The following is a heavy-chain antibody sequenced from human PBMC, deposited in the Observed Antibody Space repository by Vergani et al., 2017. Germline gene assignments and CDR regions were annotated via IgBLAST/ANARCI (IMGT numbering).Heavy chain of an antibody. J-gene: IGHJ2*01. D-gene: IGHD3-10*01. V-gene: IGHV3-48*04. CDR3: ARKGVVYYYPSERYFDL. Sequence: EVQLLESGGGLVQPGGSLRLSCAASGFTFSTYAMTGIRQAPGKGLEWVSYISSSGSTIYYADSVKGRFTISRDNAKNSLYLQMNSLRAEDTAVYYCARKGVVYYYPSERYFDLWGRGTLVTVSS. CDR1: GFTFSTYA. CDR2: ISSSGSTI.